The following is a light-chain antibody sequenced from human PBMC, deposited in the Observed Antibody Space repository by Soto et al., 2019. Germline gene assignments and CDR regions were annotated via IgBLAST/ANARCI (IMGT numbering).Light chain of an antibody. CDR1: QSFNSIY. CDR3: QQYDSSTGWT. CDR2: GAS. V-gene: IGKV3-20*01. Sequence: EIVLTQSPGTLSLSPGERATLSCRASQSFNSIYLAWYQQKPGQAPRLLIYGASSRATGIPDRFSGSGSGTDFTLTISRLEPEDFAVYYCQQYDSSTGWTFGQGTKVDIK. J-gene: IGKJ1*01.